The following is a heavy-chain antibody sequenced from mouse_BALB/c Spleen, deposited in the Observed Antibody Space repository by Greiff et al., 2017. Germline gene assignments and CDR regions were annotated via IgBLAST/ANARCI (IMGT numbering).Heavy chain of an antibody. Sequence: ESGPGLVKPSQSLSLTCSVTGYSITSGYYWNWIRQFPGNKLEWMGYISYDGSNNYNPSLKNRISITRDTSKNQFFLKLNSVTTEDTATYYCTLGSSYEWFAYWGQGTLVTVSA. V-gene: IGHV3-6*02. CDR2: ISYDGSN. D-gene: IGHD1-1*01. J-gene: IGHJ3*01. CDR3: TLGSSYEWFAY. CDR1: GYSITSGYY.